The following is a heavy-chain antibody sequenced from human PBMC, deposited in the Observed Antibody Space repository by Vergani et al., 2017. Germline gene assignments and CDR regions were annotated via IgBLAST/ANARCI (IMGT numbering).Heavy chain of an antibody. Sequence: QVQLQESGPGLVKPSETLSLICTVSGGSITSYYWSWIRQPAGKGLEWVGRIYSSETYTYNPSLKSRVTMSVDTPKNQVSLKVNSVTAADTAVYYCAGSSMGVTAVNYWGQGILVTVSS. CDR3: AGSSMGVTAVNY. V-gene: IGHV4-4*07. CDR2: IYSSETY. J-gene: IGHJ4*02. CDR1: GGSITSYY. D-gene: IGHD2-21*02.